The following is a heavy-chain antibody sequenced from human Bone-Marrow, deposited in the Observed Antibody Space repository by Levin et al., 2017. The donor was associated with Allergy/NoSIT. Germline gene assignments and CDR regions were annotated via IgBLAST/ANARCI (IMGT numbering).Heavy chain of an antibody. CDR1: GGSISSGAFS. D-gene: IGHD3-10*01. CDR3: ASTSYGSGRWSFDS. J-gene: IGHJ4*02. Sequence: PSETLSLTCAVSGGSISSGAFSWNWVRQPPGKGLEWIGYMYHTGSHYYNSSLNGRVTISQDRSKNQFSLQVTTVTAADTAVYFCASTSYGSGRWSFDSWGRGSLVIVSS. V-gene: IGHV4-30-2*01. CDR2: MYHTGSH.